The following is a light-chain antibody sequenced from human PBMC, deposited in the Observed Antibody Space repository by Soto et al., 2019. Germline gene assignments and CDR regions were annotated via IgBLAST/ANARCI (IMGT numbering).Light chain of an antibody. CDR1: QSVASN. CDR2: GAS. V-gene: IGKV3-15*01. CDR3: QQYHNWPPQYT. Sequence: EIVMTQSPASLSVSPGDGATLSCRASQSVASNVAWYQQKPGQGPRLLIHGASTRAAGVPARFSGSGSGTDSSLTISNLQSEDFAVYYCQQYHNWPPQYTFGQGTKLQIK. J-gene: IGKJ2*01.